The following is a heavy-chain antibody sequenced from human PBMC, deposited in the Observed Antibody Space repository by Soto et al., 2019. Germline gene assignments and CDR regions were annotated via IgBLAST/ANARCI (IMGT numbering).Heavy chain of an antibody. CDR1: GGSFSGYY. CDR3: ARGNGVVVPAAMARRGWFDP. J-gene: IGHJ5*02. V-gene: IGHV4-34*01. CDR2: INHSGGT. D-gene: IGHD2-2*01. Sequence: QVQLQQWGAGLLKPSETLSLTCAVYGGSFSGYYWSWIRQPPGKGLEWIGEINHSGGTNYNPSLKSRVTISVDTSKNQFSLKLSSVTAADTAVYYCARGNGVVVPAAMARRGWFDPWGQGTLVTVSS.